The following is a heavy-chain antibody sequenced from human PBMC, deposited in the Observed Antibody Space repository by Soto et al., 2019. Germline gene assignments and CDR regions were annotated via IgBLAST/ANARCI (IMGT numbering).Heavy chain of an antibody. D-gene: IGHD3-10*01. CDR2: VTGGGHTT. CDR1: GFTFSRYA. Sequence: EAQLLESGGGLVQPGGSLRLSCAASGFTFSRYAMSWVRQAPGKGLEWVSTVTGGGHTTYNADSVNGRYTISRDNSKNTLYLQMNNLRADDAAISYCASSSGDLDVYGMDIWGPGTTVTVAS. V-gene: IGHV3-23*01. CDR3: ASSSGDLDVYGMDI. J-gene: IGHJ6*02.